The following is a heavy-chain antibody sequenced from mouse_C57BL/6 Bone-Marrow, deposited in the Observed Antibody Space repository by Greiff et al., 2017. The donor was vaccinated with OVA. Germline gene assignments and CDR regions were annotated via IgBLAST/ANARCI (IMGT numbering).Heavy chain of an antibody. V-gene: IGHV3-6*01. CDR3: ARNAYYSNYDYYAMDY. CDR1: GYSITSGYY. Sequence: VQLQQSGPGLVKPSQSLSLTCSVTGYSITSGYYWNWIRQFPGNNLEWMGYISYDGSNNYNPSLKNRISITRDTSKNQFFLKLNSVTTEDTATYYCARNAYYSNYDYYAMDYWGQGTSVTVSS. D-gene: IGHD2-5*01. CDR2: ISYDGSN. J-gene: IGHJ4*01.